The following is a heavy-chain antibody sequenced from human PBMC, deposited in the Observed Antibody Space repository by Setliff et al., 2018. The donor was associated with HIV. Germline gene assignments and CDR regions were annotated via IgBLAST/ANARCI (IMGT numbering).Heavy chain of an antibody. V-gene: IGHV3-11*06. Sequence: GGSLRLSCAASGFSFSDYYMRGVRQAPGKGLEWLSYISSNSGSYTSYADSVKGRFTISRDNARNSLYLQMNSLRAEDTAVYFCARETGCDGGTCGKAFDVWGQGTMVTVSS. CDR2: ISSNSGSYT. CDR1: GFSFSDYY. J-gene: IGHJ3*01. D-gene: IGHD1-1*01. CDR3: ARETGCDGGTCGKAFDV.